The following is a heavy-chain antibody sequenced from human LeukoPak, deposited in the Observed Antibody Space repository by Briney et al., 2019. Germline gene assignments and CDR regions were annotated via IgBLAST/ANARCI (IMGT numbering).Heavy chain of an antibody. D-gene: IGHD6-19*01. V-gene: IGHV1-69*13. J-gene: IGHJ4*02. CDR2: IIPIFGTA. Sequence: SVKVSCKASGGTFSSYAISWVRQAPGQGLEWMGGIIPIFGTANYAQKFQGRVTITADESTSTAYMELSSLRSEDTAVYYCASHPYSSGWYYFDYGGQEPLVPVSS. CDR1: GGTFSSYA. CDR3: ASHPYSSGWYYFDY.